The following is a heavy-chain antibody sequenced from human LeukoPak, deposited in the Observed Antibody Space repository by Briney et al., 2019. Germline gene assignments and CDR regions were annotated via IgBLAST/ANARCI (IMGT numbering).Heavy chain of an antibody. CDR3: AREEYYYDSSGYEVNWFDP. CDR2: IYSGGST. J-gene: IGHJ5*02. D-gene: IGHD3-22*01. V-gene: IGHV3-53*01. CDR1: GFTVSSNY. Sequence: GGSLRLSCAAPGFTVSSNYMSWVRQAPGKGLEWVSVIYSGGSTYYADSVKGRFTISRDNSKNTLYLQMNSLRAEDTAVYYCAREEYYYDSSGYEVNWFDPWGQGTLVTVSS.